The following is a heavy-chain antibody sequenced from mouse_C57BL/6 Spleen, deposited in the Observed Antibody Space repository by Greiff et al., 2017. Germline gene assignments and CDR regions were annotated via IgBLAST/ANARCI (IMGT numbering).Heavy chain of an antibody. V-gene: IGHV1-80*01. J-gene: IGHJ2*01. CDR3: ARKDSYYFGY. Sequence: VQLQQSGAELVMPGASVKISCKASGYAFSSYWMNWVKQRPGQGLEWIGQINPGDGDTNYNEKFKGKATLTADKSSSTAYMQLSSLTSEDSAVYFWARKDSYYFGYWGQGTTRTVSS. CDR2: INPGDGDT. CDR1: GYAFSSYW.